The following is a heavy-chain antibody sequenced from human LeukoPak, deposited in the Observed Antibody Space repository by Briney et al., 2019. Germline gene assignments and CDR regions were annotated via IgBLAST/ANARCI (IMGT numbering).Heavy chain of an antibody. CDR2: MYYSGNT. Sequence: SETLSLTCIVSGDSISSSIHYWGWVRQPPGQGLEWIGSMYYSGNTYYNPSLKSRVTMSVDTSKSQISLKLNSLTAADTAVYYCARQKGYYGSGSYYYFDYWGQGTLVTVSS. CDR1: GDSISSSIHY. CDR3: ARQKGYYGSGSYYYFDY. J-gene: IGHJ4*02. V-gene: IGHV4-39*01. D-gene: IGHD3-10*01.